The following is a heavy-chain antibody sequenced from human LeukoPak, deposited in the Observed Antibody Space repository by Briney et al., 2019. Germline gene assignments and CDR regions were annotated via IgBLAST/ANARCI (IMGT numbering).Heavy chain of an antibody. CDR1: GFTFSSYA. J-gene: IGHJ6*03. V-gene: IGHV3-23*01. Sequence: PGGSLRLSCAASGFTFSSYAMSWVRQAPGKGLEWVSGISGRDSSTYYADSVKGRFTISRDNSKNTLYLQMNSLRAEDTAVYYCAKGVGYYYYMDVWGKGTTVTVSS. CDR2: ISGRDSST. CDR3: AKGVGYYYYMDV.